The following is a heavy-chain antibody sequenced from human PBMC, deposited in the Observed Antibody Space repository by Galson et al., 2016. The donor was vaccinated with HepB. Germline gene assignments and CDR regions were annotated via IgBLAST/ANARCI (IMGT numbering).Heavy chain of an antibody. CDR3: TKGLPYGTTWVGAFDY. D-gene: IGHD3-10*01. J-gene: IGHJ4*02. CDR2: ITWNSNNI. V-gene: IGHV3-9*01. Sequence: SLRLSYAASGFNFDDSAMYWVRQVSGKGLERVSGITWNSNNIQYADSVKGRFTISRDNAKNSLYLQMNSLRPDDTAFYYCTKGLPYGTTWVGAFDYWGQGALVTVSS. CDR1: GFNFDDSA.